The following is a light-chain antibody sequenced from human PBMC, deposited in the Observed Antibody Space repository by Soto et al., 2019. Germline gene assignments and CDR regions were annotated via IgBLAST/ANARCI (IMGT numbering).Light chain of an antibody. CDR2: SNN. CDR1: SPNIESNT. Sequence: QAVVTQPPSASGTPGQRVTISCTGSSPNIESNTVNWYQQLPRTAPKLLIYSNNQRPSGVPDRFSGSKSGTSASLAISGLQSEDEADYYCAAWDDSMNGYVFGTGTKVTVL. J-gene: IGLJ1*01. CDR3: AAWDDSMNGYV. V-gene: IGLV1-44*01.